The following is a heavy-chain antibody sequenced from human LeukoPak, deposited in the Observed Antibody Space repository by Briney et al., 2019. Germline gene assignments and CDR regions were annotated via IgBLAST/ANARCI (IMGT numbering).Heavy chain of an antibody. CDR2: IYYSGST. V-gene: IGHV4-59*08. D-gene: IGHD2-15*01. CDR1: GGSISSFY. CDR3: ASSFRGTIAGY. J-gene: IGHJ4*02. Sequence: SETLSLTCTVSGGSISSFYWSWIRQPPGKGLEWIGYIYYSGSTSYNPSLKSRVTIAVDTSKNQFSLKLSSVTAADTAVYYCASSFRGTIAGYWGQGTLVTVSS.